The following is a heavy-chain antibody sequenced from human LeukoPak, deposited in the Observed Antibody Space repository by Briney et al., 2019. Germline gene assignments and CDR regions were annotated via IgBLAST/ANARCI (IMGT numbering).Heavy chain of an antibody. CDR1: GFTFSTYN. Sequence: GGSLRLSCEASGFTFSTYNMNWVRQAPGKRLEWVSSITSSSSYVFYADSVKGRFTISRDNAKNSLYLQMNSLRAEDTAVYYCAREMYDSGGYRVSYFDYWGQGTLVTVSS. CDR2: ITSSSSYV. D-gene: IGHD3-22*01. CDR3: AREMYDSGGYRVSYFDY. V-gene: IGHV3-21*01. J-gene: IGHJ4*02.